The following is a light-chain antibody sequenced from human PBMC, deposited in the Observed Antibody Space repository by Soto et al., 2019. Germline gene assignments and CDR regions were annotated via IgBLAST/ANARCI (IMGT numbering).Light chain of an antibody. V-gene: IGLV1-44*01. Sequence: QSVLTQPPSASGTPGQRVTISCSGSSSNIGKNTVHWYQQLPRTAPKLLIKNNSQRPSGVPDRFSGSKSGTSASLVISGLQSEDEADYYCAAWQDSLNVVIFGGGTKLTVL. CDR3: AAWQDSLNVVI. J-gene: IGLJ2*01. CDR1: SSNIGKNT. CDR2: NNS.